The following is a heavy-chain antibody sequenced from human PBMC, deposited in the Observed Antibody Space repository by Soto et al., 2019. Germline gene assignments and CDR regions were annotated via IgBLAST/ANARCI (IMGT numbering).Heavy chain of an antibody. D-gene: IGHD3-3*01. Sequence: PGGSLRLSCAASGFPFDDYAMHWVRQAPGKGLEWVSGISWNSGSIGYADSVKGRFTISRDNAKNSLYLQMNSLRAEDTALYYCAKSWVFGVDTDTLFDYWGQGTLVTVSS. CDR1: GFPFDDYA. CDR2: ISWNSGSI. V-gene: IGHV3-9*01. J-gene: IGHJ4*02. CDR3: AKSWVFGVDTDTLFDY.